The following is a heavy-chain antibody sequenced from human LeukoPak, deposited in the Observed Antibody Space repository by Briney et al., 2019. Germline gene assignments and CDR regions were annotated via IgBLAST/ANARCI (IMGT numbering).Heavy chain of an antibody. Sequence: ASVTLSFTCSGYTFTFCYRYWVWHPPAPGLERMGWINMNSGGTNYAQKFQGRVTMTRDTSNSTAYMELSRLRSDDTAVYYCARDSYSSSWYESYYYYMDDWGKGTTVTVSS. CDR3: ARDSYSSSWYESYYYYMDD. J-gene: IGHJ6*03. CDR1: GYTFTFCY. CDR2: INMNSGGT. V-gene: IGHV1-2*02. D-gene: IGHD6-13*01.